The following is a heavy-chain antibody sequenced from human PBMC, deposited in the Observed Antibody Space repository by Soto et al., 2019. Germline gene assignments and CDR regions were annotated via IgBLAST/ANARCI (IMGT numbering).Heavy chain of an antibody. J-gene: IGHJ6*02. CDR1: GGTFSSYA. CDR3: ARGGLRPTYYYYYYGMDV. CDR2: IIPIFGTA. V-gene: IGHV1-69*13. D-gene: IGHD5-12*01. Sequence: SVKVFWKASGGTFSSYAISWVRQAPGQGLEWMGGIIPIFGTANYAQKFQGRVTITADESTSTAYMELSSLRSEDTAVYYCARGGLRPTYYYYYYGMDVWGQGTTVTVSS.